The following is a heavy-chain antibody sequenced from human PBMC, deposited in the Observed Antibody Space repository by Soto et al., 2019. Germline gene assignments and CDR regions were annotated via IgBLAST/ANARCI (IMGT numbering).Heavy chain of an antibody. CDR2: IYHSGST. CDR1: GGSISSSNW. J-gene: IGHJ6*02. CDR3: ARESVAAAGTDYYYGMDV. V-gene: IGHV4-4*02. Sequence: SETLSLTCAVSGGSISSSNWWSWVRQPPGKGLEWIGEIYHSGSTNYNPSLKSRVTISVDKSKNQFSLKLSSVTAADTAVYYCARESVAAAGTDYYYGMDVWGQGTKVTVSS. D-gene: IGHD6-13*01.